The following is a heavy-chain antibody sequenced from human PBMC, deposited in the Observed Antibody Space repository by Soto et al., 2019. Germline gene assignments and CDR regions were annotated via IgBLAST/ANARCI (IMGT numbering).Heavy chain of an antibody. D-gene: IGHD3-10*01. CDR3: ARHNYGSGSTYFDY. V-gene: IGHV4-59*08. Sequence: SETLSLTCTVSGGSISGYYWSWIRQPPGKGLEYIGYIYYSGSTNYNPSLKSRVTISVDTSKNQFSLKLNSMTAADTAVYYCARHNYGSGSTYFDYWGQGTLVTVSS. CDR1: GGSISGYY. J-gene: IGHJ4*02. CDR2: IYYSGST.